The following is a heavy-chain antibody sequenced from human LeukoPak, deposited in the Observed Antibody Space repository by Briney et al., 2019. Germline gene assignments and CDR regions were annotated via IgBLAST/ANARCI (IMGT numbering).Heavy chain of an antibody. J-gene: IGHJ4*02. CDR3: ARGYGSGSYYGY. CDR1: GGSFSGYY. CDR2: INHSGST. D-gene: IGHD3-10*01. Sequence: SETLSLTCAVNGGSFSGYYWSWIRQPPGKELEWIGEINHSGSTIYTPSLKSRVTISVDTSKNQFSLKLSSVTAADTAVYYCARGYGSGSYYGYWGQGTLAAVSS. V-gene: IGHV4-34*01.